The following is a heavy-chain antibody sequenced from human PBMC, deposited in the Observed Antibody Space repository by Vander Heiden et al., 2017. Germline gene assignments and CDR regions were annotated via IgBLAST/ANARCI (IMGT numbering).Heavy chain of an antibody. J-gene: IGHJ6*02. CDR1: GGSISSSSYY. Sequence: QLQLQESGPGLVKPSETLSLTCTVPGGSISSSSYYVGWIRQPPGKGLEWIGSIYYSGSTYYNPSLKSRVTISVDTSKNQFSLKLSSVTAADTAVYYCASRITMVRGFMDVWGQGTTVTVSS. D-gene: IGHD3-10*01. CDR2: IYYSGST. V-gene: IGHV4-39*01. CDR3: ASRITMVRGFMDV.